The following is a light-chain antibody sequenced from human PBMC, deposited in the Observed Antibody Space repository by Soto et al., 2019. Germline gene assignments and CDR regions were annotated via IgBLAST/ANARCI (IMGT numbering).Light chain of an antibody. CDR3: QQRKNWQVT. CDR2: DAS. J-gene: IGKJ5*01. Sequence: EIGLTQSPVTLSLSPGERATLSCRASQSVSSYLAWYQQKPGQAPRLLIYDASNRATGIPARFSGSGSGTDFTLTISSLAPEDFAVYYCQQRKNWQVTFGQGTRLEIK. V-gene: IGKV3-11*01. CDR1: QSVSSY.